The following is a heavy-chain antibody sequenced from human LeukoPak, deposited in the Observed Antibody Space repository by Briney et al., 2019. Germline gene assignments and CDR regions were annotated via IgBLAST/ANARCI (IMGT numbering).Heavy chain of an antibody. CDR3: TTDVRRTMVRGVIPDY. D-gene: IGHD3-10*01. Sequence: GGSLRLSCAASGFTFSNAWISWVRQAPGKGLEWVGRIKSKTDGGTTDYAAPVKGRFTISRDDSKNTLYLQMNSLKTEDTAVYYCTTDVRRTMVRGVIPDYWGQGTLVTVSS. V-gene: IGHV3-15*01. J-gene: IGHJ4*02. CDR1: GFTFSNAW. CDR2: IKSKTDGGTT.